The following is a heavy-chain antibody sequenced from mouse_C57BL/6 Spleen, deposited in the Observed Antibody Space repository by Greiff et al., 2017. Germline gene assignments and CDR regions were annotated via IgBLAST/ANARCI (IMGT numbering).Heavy chain of an antibody. V-gene: IGHV2-2*01. J-gene: IGHJ4*01. Sequence: VMLVESGPGLVQPSQSLSITCTVSGFSLTSYGVHWVRQSPGKGLEWLGVIWSGGSTDYNSAIMSRLRISNATSKSQVFFKMKMLQADYTAIYYCDRPVQSDYAMDYWGQGTSVTVSS. CDR2: IWSGGST. CDR3: DRPVQSDYAMDY. CDR1: GFSLTSYG.